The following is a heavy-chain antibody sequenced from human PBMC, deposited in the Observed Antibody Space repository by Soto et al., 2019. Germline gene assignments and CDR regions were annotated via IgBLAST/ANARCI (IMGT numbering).Heavy chain of an antibody. D-gene: IGHD6-19*01. J-gene: IGHJ5*02. CDR3: ARQSSGWYNWFDP. V-gene: IGHV4-39*01. CDR2: IYYSGSI. CDR1: GGSISSSSYY. Sequence: QLQLQESGPGLVKPSETLSLTCSVSGGSISSSSYYWGWIRQPPGKGLEWIGSIYYSGSIYYNPSLKRRFTISVDTSKNQFSLKLSSVTAAETAVYYCARQSSGWYNWFDPWGQGTLVTVSS.